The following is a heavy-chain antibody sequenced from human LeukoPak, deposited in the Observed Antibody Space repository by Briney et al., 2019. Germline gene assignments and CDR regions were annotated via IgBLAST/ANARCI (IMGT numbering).Heavy chain of an antibody. D-gene: IGHD2-8*01. CDR2: ISGSGGST. V-gene: IGHV3-23*01. CDR1: GFTVISYG. CDR3: AKEGVSYLKHLAY. J-gene: IGHJ4*02. Sequence: AGGSLRLSWAAAGFTVISYGMGWVRQAPGKGLEWVSAISGSGGSTYYADSVKGRFTISRDHSKNTLYLQMASLRAEDTAVYCCAKEGVSYLKHLAYWGQGTLVTVSS.